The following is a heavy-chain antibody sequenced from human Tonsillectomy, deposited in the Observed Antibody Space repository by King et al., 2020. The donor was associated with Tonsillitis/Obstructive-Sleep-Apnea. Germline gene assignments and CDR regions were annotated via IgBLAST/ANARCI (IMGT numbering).Heavy chain of an antibody. CDR3: ARAKQAGSGYDFLFDS. J-gene: IGHJ4*02. V-gene: IGHV3-30*01. D-gene: IGHD5-12*01. CDR2: ISSDGNNK. CDR1: GFTFH. Sequence: VQLVESGGGVVQPGRSLRLSCVGSGFTFHMHWGRQAPGKGLEWVAVISSDGNNKYYAYSVKGRFTISRYNSKNTLYLQMNSLRPEDTAVYYCARAKQAGSGYDFLFDSWGQGTLVTVSS.